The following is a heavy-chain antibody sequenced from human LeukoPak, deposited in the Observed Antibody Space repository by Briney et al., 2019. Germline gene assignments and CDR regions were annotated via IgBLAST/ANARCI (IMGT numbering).Heavy chain of an antibody. Sequence: KPSETLSLTCTVSGGSISSYYWSWIRQPPGKGLEWIGEINHSGSTNYNPSLKSRVTISVDTSKNQFSLKLSSVTAADTAVYYCARGRGSSAVTREKKYFQHWGQGTLVTVSS. D-gene: IGHD4-17*01. CDR1: GGSISSYY. CDR2: INHSGST. CDR3: ARGRGSSAVTREKKYFQH. V-gene: IGHV4-34*01. J-gene: IGHJ1*01.